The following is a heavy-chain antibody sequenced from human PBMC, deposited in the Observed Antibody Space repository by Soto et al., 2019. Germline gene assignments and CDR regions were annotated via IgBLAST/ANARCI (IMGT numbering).Heavy chain of an antibody. Sequence: PSEALSLTCTVSGGSISSYYWSWIRQPPGKGLEWIGYIYYSGSTNYNPSLKSRVTISVDTSKNQFSLKLSSVTAADTAVYYCARGLGELSDTAYGMDVWGQGTTVT. D-gene: IGHD3-16*02. J-gene: IGHJ6*02. CDR2: IYYSGST. V-gene: IGHV4-59*01. CDR1: GGSISSYY. CDR3: ARGLGELSDTAYGMDV.